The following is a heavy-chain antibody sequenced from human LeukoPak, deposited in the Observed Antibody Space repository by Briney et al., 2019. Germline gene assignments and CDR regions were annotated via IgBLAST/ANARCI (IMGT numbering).Heavy chain of an antibody. J-gene: IGHJ5*02. Sequence: ASVTVSFKASGYTFTNYAMHWVRQAPGQRLEWMGWINTGNGNTKYSQKFQGRVTMTRDMSTSTDYMDLSSLRSEDTAIYYCARDNSVGDNAWWFDPWGQGTLVTVSS. V-gene: IGHV1-3*04. D-gene: IGHD1-26*01. CDR2: INTGNGNT. CDR1: GYTFTNYA. CDR3: ARDNSVGDNAWWFDP.